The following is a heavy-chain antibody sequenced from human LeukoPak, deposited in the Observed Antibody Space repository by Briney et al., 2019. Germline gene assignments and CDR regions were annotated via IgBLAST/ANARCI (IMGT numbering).Heavy chain of an antibody. CDR1: GGSISGSSYY. Sequence: SETLSLTCTVSGGSISGSSYYWGWIRQPPGKGLEWIGSIYYSGSTYYNPSLKSRVTISVDTSKNQFSLKLSSVTAADTAVYYCARGWGFYFDYWGQGTLVTVSS. V-gene: IGHV4-39*07. J-gene: IGHJ4*02. CDR3: ARGWGFYFDY. D-gene: IGHD2-21*01. CDR2: IYYSGST.